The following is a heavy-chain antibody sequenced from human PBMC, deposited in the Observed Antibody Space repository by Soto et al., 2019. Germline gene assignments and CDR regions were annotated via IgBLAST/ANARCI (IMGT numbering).Heavy chain of an antibody. CDR3: ARGSLYCSSTICREIYYYYYIYV. Sequence: SVKVACKASGGAFSSYTISWVRQAPGQGLEWMGRIIPILGIANYAQKFQGRVTITADRSTSTAYMELSSLRSEDTAVYYCARGSLYCSSTICREIYYYYYIYV. D-gene: IGHD2-2*01. CDR2: IIPILGIA. CDR1: GGAFSSYT. V-gene: IGHV1-69*02. J-gene: IGHJ6*03.